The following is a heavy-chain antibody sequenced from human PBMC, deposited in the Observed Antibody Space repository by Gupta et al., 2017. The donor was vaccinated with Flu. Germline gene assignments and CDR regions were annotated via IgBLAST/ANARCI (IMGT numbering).Heavy chain of an antibody. V-gene: IGHV3-7*01. J-gene: IGHJ6*03. CDR3: ARDYDFWSGYNHYYYYMDV. D-gene: IGHD3-3*01. CDR2: IKQDGSEK. Sequence: QARGKGLEWVANIKQDGSEKYYVDSVKGRFTISRDNAKNSLYLQMNSLRAEDTAVYYCARDYDFWSGYNHYYYYMDVWGKGTTVTVSS.